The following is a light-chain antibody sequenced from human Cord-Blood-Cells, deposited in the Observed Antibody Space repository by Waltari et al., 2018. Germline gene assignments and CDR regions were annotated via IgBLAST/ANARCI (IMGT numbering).Light chain of an antibody. V-gene: IGLV2-11*01. CDR3: CSYAGSYTFV. J-gene: IGLJ1*01. CDR2: DVS. Sequence: QSALTQPRSVSGSPGQSVTISCTGTSSDVGGYNYIYWYQQHPGKAPKLMIYDVSKRPSGVPDRFSGSKAGNTASLTISGLQAEDEADYYCCSYAGSYTFVFGTGTKVTGL. CDR1: SSDVGGYNY.